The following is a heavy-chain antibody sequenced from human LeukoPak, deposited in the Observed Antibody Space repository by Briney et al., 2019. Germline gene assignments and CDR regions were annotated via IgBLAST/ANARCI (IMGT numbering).Heavy chain of an antibody. V-gene: IGHV3-23*01. CDR1: RFTFSNYA. CDR2: ISGSGGST. D-gene: IGHD3-3*01. Sequence: PGGSLRLSCAAPRFTFSNYAMTWVRQAPGKGLEWVSGISGSGGSTYYADAVKGRFTISRDNSKNTLYLQMNSLRGEDSALYYCAKVFYDFWSGYFDYWGQGTLVTVSS. J-gene: IGHJ4*02. CDR3: AKVFYDFWSGYFDY.